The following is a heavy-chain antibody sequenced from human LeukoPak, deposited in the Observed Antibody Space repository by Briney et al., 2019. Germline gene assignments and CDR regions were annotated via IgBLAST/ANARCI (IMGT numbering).Heavy chain of an antibody. Sequence: SVKVSCKASGGTFSSYAIIWVRQAPGQGPEWMGGIIPIFGTSNYAQKFQSRVTITTDESKSTAYMELSSMRSEDTAVYYCARAPKYYDILTGYYDYWGQGNLVTVSS. J-gene: IGHJ4*02. CDR3: ARAPKYYDILTGYYDY. CDR1: GGTFSSYA. V-gene: IGHV1-69*05. CDR2: IIPIFGTS. D-gene: IGHD3-9*01.